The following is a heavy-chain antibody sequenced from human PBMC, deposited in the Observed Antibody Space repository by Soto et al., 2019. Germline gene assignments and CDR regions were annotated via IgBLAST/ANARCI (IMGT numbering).Heavy chain of an antibody. V-gene: IGHV3-23*01. D-gene: IGHD6-19*01. Sequence: GGSLRLSCAASGFTFSRHGMSWVRQAPGKGLECVSGISESGGNTYYADSVKGRFTISRDNSKNTVYLQMSSLRAEDTAVYHCAKALAGATDAFDKWGQGTMVTVSS. CDR1: GFTFSRHG. CDR3: AKALAGATDAFDK. CDR2: ISESGGNT. J-gene: IGHJ3*02.